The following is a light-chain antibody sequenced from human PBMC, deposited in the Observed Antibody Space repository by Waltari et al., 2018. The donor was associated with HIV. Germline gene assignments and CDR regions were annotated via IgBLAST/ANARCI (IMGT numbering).Light chain of an antibody. CDR2: GAS. CDR3: QKYNSAPRT. Sequence: DIQMTQSPSSLSASVGDRVTITCRASQGISSYLAWYRQKPGKVPELLIYGASTLQSGVPSRFSGSRSGTDFTLTISSLQPEDVATYFCQKYNSAPRTFGKGTKVEIK. V-gene: IGKV1-27*01. J-gene: IGKJ1*01. CDR1: QGISSY.